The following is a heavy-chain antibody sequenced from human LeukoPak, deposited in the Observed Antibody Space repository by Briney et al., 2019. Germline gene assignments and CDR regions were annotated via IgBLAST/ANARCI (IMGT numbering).Heavy chain of an antibody. CDR3: ARSFSAREYFEH. J-gene: IGHJ1*01. V-gene: IGHV3-30*02. CDR1: GFTMSSHG. Sequence: GGSLRLSCAASGFTMSSHGMHWVRQAPGKGLEWVAFLHSNGNNKYYADVVKGRFAISRDNSKNTLHLQMNSLRPEDTAVYYCARSFSAREYFEHWGQDTLVTVSS. D-gene: IGHD6-6*01. CDR2: LHSNGNNK.